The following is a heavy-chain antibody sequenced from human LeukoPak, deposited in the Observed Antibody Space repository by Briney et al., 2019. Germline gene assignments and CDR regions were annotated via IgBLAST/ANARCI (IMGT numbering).Heavy chain of an antibody. V-gene: IGHV2-5*01. Sequence: SGPTLVKPTQTLTLTRTFSGFSLSTSGVGVGWVRQPPGKALEWLALIYWNDDKRYSPSLKSRLTITKDTSKNQVVLTMTNMDPVDTATYYCAHRLAALRNWYFDLWGRGTLVTVSS. CDR1: GFSLSTSGVG. CDR2: IYWNDDK. D-gene: IGHD6-25*01. CDR3: AHRLAALRNWYFDL. J-gene: IGHJ2*01.